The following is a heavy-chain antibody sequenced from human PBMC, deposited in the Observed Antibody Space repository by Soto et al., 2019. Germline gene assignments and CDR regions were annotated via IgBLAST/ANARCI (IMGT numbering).Heavy chain of an antibody. CDR2: IYSGGST. V-gene: IGHV3-53*01. J-gene: IGHJ4*02. Sequence: EVQLVESGGGLIQPGGSLRLSCAASGFTVSSNYMSWVRQAPGKGLEWVSVIYSGGSTYYADSVKGRFTISRDNSKNTLYLQMNSLRAEDTALYYCARAATLLWFGELFKGDGYFDYWGQGTLVTVSS. CDR3: ARAATLLWFGELFKGDGYFDY. CDR1: GFTVSSNY. D-gene: IGHD3-10*01.